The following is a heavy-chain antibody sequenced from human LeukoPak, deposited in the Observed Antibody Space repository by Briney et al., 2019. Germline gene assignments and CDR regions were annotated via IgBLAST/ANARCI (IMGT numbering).Heavy chain of an antibody. J-gene: IGHJ4*02. Sequence: PGGSLRLSCAASGFTFSSYSMNWVRQAPGKGLEWVSSISSSSSYIYYADSAKGRFTISRDNAKNSLYLQMNSLRAEDTAVYYCARGVMITFGGVIAPSDYWGQGTLVTVSS. D-gene: IGHD3-16*02. CDR3: ARGVMITFGGVIAPSDY. CDR2: ISSSSSYI. CDR1: GFTFSSYS. V-gene: IGHV3-21*01.